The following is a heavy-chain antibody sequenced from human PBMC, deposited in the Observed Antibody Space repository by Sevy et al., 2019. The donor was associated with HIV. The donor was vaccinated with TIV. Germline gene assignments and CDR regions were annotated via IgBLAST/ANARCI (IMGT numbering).Heavy chain of an antibody. CDR2: INHSGTV. D-gene: IGHD4-17*01. CDR3: AKTATVTISALDS. Sequence: SETLSLTCDVFGGTFVGHYWTWIRQTPGKGLEWIGEINHSGTVNYNPSLKSRVTISVDTSNKQFSLRLNSVTAADTAVYYCAKTATVTISALDSWGQRTLVTVSS. J-gene: IGHJ4*02. V-gene: IGHV4-34*08. CDR1: GGTFVGHY.